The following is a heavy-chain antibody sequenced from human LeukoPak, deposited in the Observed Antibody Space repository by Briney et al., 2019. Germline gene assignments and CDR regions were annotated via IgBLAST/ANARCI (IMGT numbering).Heavy chain of an antibody. J-gene: IGHJ4*02. CDR2: ISWNSGSI. CDR3: AKGRGTFGGVMLGVQDPCFDY. Sequence: PGGSLRLSCAASGFTFDDYAMQWVRQAPGKGLEWVSGISWNSGSIGYADSVKGRFTISRDNAKNSLYLQMNSLRAEDTALYYCAKGRGTFGGVMLGVQDPCFDYWGQGTLVTVSS. CDR1: GFTFDDYA. V-gene: IGHV3-9*01. D-gene: IGHD3-16*01.